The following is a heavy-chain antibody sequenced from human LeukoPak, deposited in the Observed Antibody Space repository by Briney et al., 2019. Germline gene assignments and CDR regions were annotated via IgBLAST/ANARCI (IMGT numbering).Heavy chain of an antibody. CDR1: GFTVSSNY. D-gene: IGHD3-10*01. CDR3: ARTMVRGVINDWFDP. V-gene: IGHV3-66*01. CDR2: IYSGGST. Sequence: GGSLRLSCAASGFTVSSNYMSWVRQAPGKGLEWVSVIYSGGSTYYADSVKGRFSISRDNSKNTLFLQMNSLRAEDTAVYYCARTMVRGVINDWFDPWGQGTLVTVPS. J-gene: IGHJ5*02.